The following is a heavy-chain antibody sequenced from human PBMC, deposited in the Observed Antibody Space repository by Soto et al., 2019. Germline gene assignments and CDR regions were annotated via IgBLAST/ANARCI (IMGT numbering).Heavy chain of an antibody. CDR2: IIPIFGTA. CDR1: GGTFSSYA. CDR3: ARDSLALAAAGTRVLDY. V-gene: IGHV1-69*13. D-gene: IGHD6-13*01. J-gene: IGHJ4*02. Sequence: SVKVSCKASGGTFSSYAISWVRQAPGQGLEWMGGIIPIFGTANYAQKFQGRVTITADESTSTAYMELSSLRSEDTAVYYCARDSLALAAAGTRVLDYWGQGTLVTVSS.